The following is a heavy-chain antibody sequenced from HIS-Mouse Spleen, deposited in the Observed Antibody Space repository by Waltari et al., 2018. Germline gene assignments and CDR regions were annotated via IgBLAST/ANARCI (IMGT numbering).Heavy chain of an antibody. V-gene: IGHV4-39*01. D-gene: IGHD6-13*01. CDR2: IYYSGST. CDR1: GGSISSSSYY. CDR3: ARHEGQQLVSSLFDY. Sequence: QLQLQESGPGLVKPSETLSLTCTVSGGSISSSSYYWGWIRQPPGKGLEWFGSIYYSGSTYYNPSLKSRVTISVDTSKNQFSLKLSSVTAADTAVYYCARHEGQQLVSSLFDYWGQGTLVTVSS. J-gene: IGHJ4*02.